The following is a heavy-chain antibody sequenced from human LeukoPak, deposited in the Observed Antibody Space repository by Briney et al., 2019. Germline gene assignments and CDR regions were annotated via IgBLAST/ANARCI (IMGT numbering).Heavy chain of an antibody. D-gene: IGHD2/OR15-2a*01. CDR3: ARLSRSGHHFDY. CDR2: INHSGST. V-gene: IGHV4-34*01. Sequence: PSETLSLTCAVYGGSFSGYYWSWIRQPPGKGLEWIGEINHSGSTNYNPSLKSRVTISVDTSKNQFSLKLSSVTAADTAVYYCARLSRSGHHFDYWGQGTLVTVSS. CDR1: GGSFSGYY. J-gene: IGHJ4*02.